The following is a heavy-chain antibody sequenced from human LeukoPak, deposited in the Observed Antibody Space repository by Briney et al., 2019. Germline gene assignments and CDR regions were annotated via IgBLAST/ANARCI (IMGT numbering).Heavy chain of an antibody. CDR3: ARVIVLVEGASDHSDY. CDR1: GFTFSSYW. J-gene: IGHJ4*02. V-gene: IGHV3-7*01. CDR2: IKYDGSAK. D-gene: IGHD2-8*01. Sequence: PGGPLRLSCAASGFTFSSYWMTWVRQPPGKGLEWVANIKYDGSAKYYEDSVKGRFTISRDNTKNSLYLQMNSLIAEDTAVYYFARVIVLVEGASDHSDYCGQGTPATV.